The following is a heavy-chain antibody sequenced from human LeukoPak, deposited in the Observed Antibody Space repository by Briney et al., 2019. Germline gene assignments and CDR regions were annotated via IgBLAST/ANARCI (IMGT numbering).Heavy chain of an antibody. J-gene: IGHJ6*04. D-gene: IGHD1-1*01. CDR2: IYTSGST. CDR1: GGSISSGSYY. Sequence: PSETLSLTCTVSGGSISSGSYYWSWIRQPAGKGLEWTGRIYTSGSTNYNPSLKSRVTISVDTSKNQFSLKLSSVTAADTAVYYCAGDQGRRRPLDVWGKGTMVTVSS. CDR3: AGDQGRRRPLDV. V-gene: IGHV4-61*02.